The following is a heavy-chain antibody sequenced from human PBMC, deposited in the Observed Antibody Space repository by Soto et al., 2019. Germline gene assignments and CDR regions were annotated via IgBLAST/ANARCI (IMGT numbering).Heavy chain of an antibody. J-gene: IGHJ4*02. D-gene: IGHD6-13*01. CDR3: ATHPYSSGWYC. CDR2: IKQDGSEK. V-gene: IGHV3-7*02. CDR1: GFTFSSYW. Sequence: EVQLVESGGGLVQPGGSLRLSCAASGFTFSSYWMTWVRQAPGKGLEWVSKIKQDGSEKYYVDSVKGRFTISRDNAKNSLYLQMNSLRAEDTAVYYCATHPYSSGWYCWGQGTLVTVSS.